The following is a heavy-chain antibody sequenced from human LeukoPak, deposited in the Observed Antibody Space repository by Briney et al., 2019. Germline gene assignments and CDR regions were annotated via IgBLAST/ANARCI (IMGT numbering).Heavy chain of an antibody. CDR3: ARHEFASPFDS. Sequence: SETLSHTCTVSDASISGSYWSWIRQPPGKGLEWVGYIYYTGDSNSNPSLKSRVAISLDTSKNQISLNIVSVTAADTAVYYCARHEFASPFDSWGQGTLVTVSS. CDR1: DASISGSY. D-gene: IGHD2-21*01. V-gene: IGHV4-59*08. CDR2: IYYTGDS. J-gene: IGHJ4*02.